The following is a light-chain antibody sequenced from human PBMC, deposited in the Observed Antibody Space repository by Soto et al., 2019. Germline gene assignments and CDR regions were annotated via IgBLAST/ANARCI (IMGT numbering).Light chain of an antibody. CDR1: QSIGST. J-gene: IGKJ2*01. CDR2: DES. V-gene: IGKV1-39*01. CDR3: QQYYNIPRT. Sequence: DIQMTQSPSSLSASVGDRVTITCRASQSIGSTLNWYHQKPGKAPYLLIYDESSLRSGVPSRFSGSGSGTDFTLTISSLQPEDFATYVCQQYYNIPRTFGQGTKLESK.